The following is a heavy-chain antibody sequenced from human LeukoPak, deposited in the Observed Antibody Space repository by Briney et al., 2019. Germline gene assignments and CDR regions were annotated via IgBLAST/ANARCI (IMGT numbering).Heavy chain of an antibody. Sequence: GGSLRLSCAASGFTFSSYSMNWVHQAPGKGLEWVSSISSSSSYIYYADSVKGRFTISRDNAKNSLYLQMNSLRAEDTAVYYCARDFQEDSSGYYFDYWGQGTLVTVSS. D-gene: IGHD3-22*01. CDR2: ISSSSSYI. J-gene: IGHJ4*02. V-gene: IGHV3-21*01. CDR3: ARDFQEDSSGYYFDY. CDR1: GFTFSSYS.